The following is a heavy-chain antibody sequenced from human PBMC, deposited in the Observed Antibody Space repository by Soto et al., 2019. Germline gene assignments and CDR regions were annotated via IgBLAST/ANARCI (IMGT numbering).Heavy chain of an antibody. CDR2: ISYDGSNK. D-gene: IGHD6-13*01. V-gene: IGHV3-30-3*01. CDR1: GFTFSSYA. CDR3: ARDSGDSSSWDWFDP. J-gene: IGHJ5*02. Sequence: GGSLRLSCAASGFTFSSYAMHWVRQAPGKGLEWVAVISYDGSNKYYADSVKGRFTISRDNSKNTLYLQMNSLRAEDTAVYYCARDSGDSSSWDWFDPWGQGTLVTVSS.